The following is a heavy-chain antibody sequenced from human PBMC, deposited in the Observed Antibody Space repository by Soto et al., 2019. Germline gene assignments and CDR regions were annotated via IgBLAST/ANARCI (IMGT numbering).Heavy chain of an antibody. D-gene: IGHD2-15*01. CDR3: ARDLPGVVVVAATGGMDV. Sequence: GASVKVSCKASGGTFSSYAISWVRQAPGQGLEWMGGIIPIFGTANYAQKFQGRVTITADESTSTAYMELSSLRSEDTAVYYCARDLPGVVVVAATGGMDVWGQGXTVTVYS. CDR2: IIPIFGTA. V-gene: IGHV1-69*13. CDR1: GGTFSSYA. J-gene: IGHJ6*02.